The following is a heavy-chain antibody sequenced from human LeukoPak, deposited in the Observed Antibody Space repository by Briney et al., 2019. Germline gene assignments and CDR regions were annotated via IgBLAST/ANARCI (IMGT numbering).Heavy chain of an antibody. CDR3: ATGIVGGTTLGP. CDR2: MKPNSGNT. Sequence: GASVKVSCKASAYTFTNYDINWVRQATGQGLEWMGWMKPNSGNTGYAQKFQGRVTMTRNTSITTAYMELSSLTSEDTAVYYCATGIVGGTTLGPWGQGTLVTVSS. V-gene: IGHV1-8*01. J-gene: IGHJ5*02. D-gene: IGHD1-7*01. CDR1: AYTFTNYD.